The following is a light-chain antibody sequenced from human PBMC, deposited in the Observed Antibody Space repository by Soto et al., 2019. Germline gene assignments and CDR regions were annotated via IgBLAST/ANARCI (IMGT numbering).Light chain of an antibody. J-gene: IGLJ1*01. V-gene: IGLV2-11*01. Sequence: QSVLTQPRSVSGSPGQSVTISCTGTSSDVGGYNYVSWYQQHPDKAPKVMIYDVTKRPSGVPDRFSGSKSGNTASLTISGLQAEDEADYYCCSYAGSYIDVFGTGTKVTVL. CDR1: SSDVGGYNY. CDR2: DVT. CDR3: CSYAGSYIDV.